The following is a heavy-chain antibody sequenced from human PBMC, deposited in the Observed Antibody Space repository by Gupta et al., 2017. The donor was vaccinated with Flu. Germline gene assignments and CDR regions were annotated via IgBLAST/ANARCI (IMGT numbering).Heavy chain of an antibody. CDR1: GGSISSGRSY. D-gene: IGHD6-19*01. CDR2: IYTSGST. V-gene: IGHV4-61*02. Sequence: QVQLQESGPGLVKPSQTLSLTCPVSGGSISSGRSYCTWIRQPAGKGLEWIGRIYTSGSTNYNPSLKSRVTISVDTSKNQFSLKLSSVTAADTAVYYCARELAVAGTTKDYGMDVWGQGTTVTVSS. CDR3: ARELAVAGTTKDYGMDV. J-gene: IGHJ6*02.